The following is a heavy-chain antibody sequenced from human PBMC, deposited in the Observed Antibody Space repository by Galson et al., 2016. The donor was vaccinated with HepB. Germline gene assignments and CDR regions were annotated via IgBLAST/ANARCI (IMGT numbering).Heavy chain of an antibody. J-gene: IGHJ4*02. Sequence: TLSLTCTVAGGSISSGGYYWSWIRQHPGKGLEWIGYIFYSGSSYYNPSLKSRLTISVATSKNQFSLKLSPVTAADTAVDFCTRTGGDHVAVFDYWGQGTLVTVSS. D-gene: IGHD4-17*01. CDR3: TRTGGDHVAVFDY. CDR2: IFYSGSS. CDR1: GGSISSGGYY. V-gene: IGHV4-31*03.